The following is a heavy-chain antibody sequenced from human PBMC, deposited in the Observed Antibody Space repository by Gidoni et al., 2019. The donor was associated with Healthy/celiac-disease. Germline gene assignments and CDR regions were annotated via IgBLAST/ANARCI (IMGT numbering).Heavy chain of an antibody. CDR2: INHSGST. CDR1: GGSFSGYY. Sequence: QVQLQQWGAGLLKPSETLSLTCAVYGGSFSGYYWSWIRQPPGKGLEWIGEINHSGSTNYNPSLKSRVTISVDTSKNQFSLKLSSVTAADTAVYYCARVDYGGNSRLVYWGQVTLVTVSS. CDR3: ARVDYGGNSRLVY. V-gene: IGHV4-34*01. J-gene: IGHJ4*02. D-gene: IGHD4-17*01.